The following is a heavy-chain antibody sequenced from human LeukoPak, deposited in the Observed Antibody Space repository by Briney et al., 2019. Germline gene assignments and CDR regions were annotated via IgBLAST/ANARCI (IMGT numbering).Heavy chain of an antibody. Sequence: ASVKVSCKASGYTFTGYYMHWVRQAPGQGLEWMGWINPNSGGTNYAQKFQGRVTMTRDTSISTAYMELSRLRSDDTAVYYCARELPSPNDHHYFDYWGHGTLVTVSS. CDR1: GYTFTGYY. CDR3: ARELPSPNDHHYFDY. D-gene: IGHD1-1*01. V-gene: IGHV1-2*02. J-gene: IGHJ4*01. CDR2: INPNSGGT.